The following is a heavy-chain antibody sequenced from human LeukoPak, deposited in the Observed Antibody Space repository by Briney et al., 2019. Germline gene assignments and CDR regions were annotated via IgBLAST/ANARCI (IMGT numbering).Heavy chain of an antibody. J-gene: IGHJ4*02. CDR1: GFSFSVYW. Sequence: GGSLRLSCAASGFSFSVYWMHWVRQAPGKGPVWVSRIKTDGSITDYADSVKGRFTISRDNAKNTLYLQMNSLRAEDTALYYCAKDSYYDSSGYLDYWGQGTLVTVSS. V-gene: IGHV3-74*01. CDR3: AKDSYYDSSGYLDY. CDR2: IKTDGSIT. D-gene: IGHD3-22*01.